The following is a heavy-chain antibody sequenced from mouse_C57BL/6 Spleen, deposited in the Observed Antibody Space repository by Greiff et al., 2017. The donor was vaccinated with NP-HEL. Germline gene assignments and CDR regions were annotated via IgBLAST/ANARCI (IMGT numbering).Heavy chain of an antibody. D-gene: IGHD4-1*01. CDR1: GYTFTSYW. Sequence: QVQLKQPGAELVMPGASVKLSCKASGYTFTSYWMHWVKQRPGQGLEWIGEIDPSDSYTNYNQKFKGKSTLTVDKSSSTAYMQLSSLTSEDSAVYYCARSSGGTRGDWYFDVWGTGTTVTVSS. CDR3: ARSSGGTRGDWYFDV. CDR2: IDPSDSYT. J-gene: IGHJ1*03. V-gene: IGHV1-69*01.